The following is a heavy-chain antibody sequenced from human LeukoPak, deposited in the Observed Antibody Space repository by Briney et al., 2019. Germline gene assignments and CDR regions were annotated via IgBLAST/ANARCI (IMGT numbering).Heavy chain of an antibody. CDR3: VRKTYSSGGRVPIAS. J-gene: IGHJ4*02. CDR2: MHYIGRS. V-gene: IGHV4-39*01. D-gene: IGHD6-19*01. Sequence: SETLTLTCTVSGGSFSSHTYYWGCIRQPPGKGLEWTGSMHYIGRSYYNPSLKCRVTICIDTCKNQFSLSLSSVPAADTAVYCCVRKTYSSGGRVPIASWGRGTLVTVSS. CDR1: GGSFSSHTYY.